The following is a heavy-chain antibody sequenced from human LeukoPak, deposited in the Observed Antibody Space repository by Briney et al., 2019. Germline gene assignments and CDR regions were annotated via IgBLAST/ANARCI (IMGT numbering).Heavy chain of an antibody. CDR2: IYWDDDK. CDR3: ARVRSRVGEFGGVIIPSATFDY. Sequence: SGPTLVNPTQTLTLTCTFSGFSLSTSGVGVGWIRQPPGKALEWLALIYWDDDKRYNPPLNSSLTITKDTSKNQVVLTMTNMDPVDTGTYYCARVRSRVGEFGGVIIPSATFDYWGQGTLVTVSS. D-gene: IGHD3-16*02. V-gene: IGHV2-5*02. J-gene: IGHJ4*02. CDR1: GFSLSTSGVG.